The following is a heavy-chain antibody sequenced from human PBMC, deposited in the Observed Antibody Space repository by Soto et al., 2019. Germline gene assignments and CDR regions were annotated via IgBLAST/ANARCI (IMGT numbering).Heavy chain of an antibody. V-gene: IGHV4-31*03. D-gene: IGHD5-12*01. CDR1: GGSISSGGYY. CDR2: IYYSGST. CDR3: ARARGYSGYDRDYFDY. Sequence: SETLSLTCTVSGGSISSGGYYWSWIRQHPGKGLEWIGYIYYSGSTYYNPSLKSRVTISVDTSKNQFSLKLSSVTAADTAVYYCARARGYSGYDRDYFDYWGQGTLVTVSS. J-gene: IGHJ4*02.